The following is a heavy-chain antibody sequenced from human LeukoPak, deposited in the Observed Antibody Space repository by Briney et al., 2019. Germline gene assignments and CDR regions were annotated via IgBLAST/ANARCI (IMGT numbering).Heavy chain of an antibody. CDR3: ARADPYYYDSSGPRAFDY. CDR1: GGSISSGNW. D-gene: IGHD3-22*01. V-gene: IGHV4-4*02. CDR2: IYHSGST. Sequence: SETLSLTCAVSGGSISSGNWWSWVRQPPGKGLEWIGEIYHSGSTNYNPSLKSRVTISVDKSKNQFSLKLSSVTAADTAVYYCARADPYYYDSSGPRAFDYWGQGTLVTVSS. J-gene: IGHJ4*02.